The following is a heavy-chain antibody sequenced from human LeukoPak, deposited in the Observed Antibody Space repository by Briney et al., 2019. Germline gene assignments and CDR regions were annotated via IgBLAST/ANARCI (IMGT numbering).Heavy chain of an antibody. J-gene: IGHJ6*02. D-gene: IGHD3-10*01. V-gene: IGHV4-59*01. CDR3: ARGSGGGSGRNYKDHYYGMDV. CDR2: IYYSGST. Sequence: SETLSLTCTVSGGSISSYYWSWIRQPPGKGLEWMGYIYYSGSTNHNPSLKSRVTISVDTSKNQFSLKLSSVTAADTAVYYCARGSGGGSGRNYKDHYYGMDVWGQGTTVTVSS. CDR1: GGSISSYY.